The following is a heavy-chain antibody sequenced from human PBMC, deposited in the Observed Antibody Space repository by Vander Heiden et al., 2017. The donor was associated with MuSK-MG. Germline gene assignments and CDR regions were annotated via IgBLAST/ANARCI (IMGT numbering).Heavy chain of an antibody. D-gene: IGHD6-13*01. CDR3: ARGSIAAAPGLYYFDY. CDR1: GYTFTGYY. Sequence: QVQLVQSGAEVKQPGASVKVSCKASGYTFTGYYTHWVRQAPGQGLEWMGWINPNSGGTNYAQKLQGRVTMTRDTSISTAYMELSRLRSDDTAVYYCARGSIAAAPGLYYFDYWGQGTLVTVSS. J-gene: IGHJ4*02. V-gene: IGHV1-2*02. CDR2: INPNSGGT.